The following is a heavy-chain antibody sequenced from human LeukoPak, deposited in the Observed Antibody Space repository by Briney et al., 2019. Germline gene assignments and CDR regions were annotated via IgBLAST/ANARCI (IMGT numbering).Heavy chain of an antibody. V-gene: IGHV3-21*05. CDR2: ISETSSFM. J-gene: IGHJ4*02. CDR1: GFTLSSYS. Sequence: GGSLRLSCAASGFTLSSYSMNWVRQAPGKGLEWISYISETSSFMYYADSVKGRFTISRDNAKNSLYLQMNSLRVEDTAVYYCARDKIVGATQFDYWGQGTLVTVSS. D-gene: IGHD1-26*01. CDR3: ARDKIVGATQFDY.